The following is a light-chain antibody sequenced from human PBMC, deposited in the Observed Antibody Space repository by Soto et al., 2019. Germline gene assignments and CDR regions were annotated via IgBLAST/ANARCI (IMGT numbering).Light chain of an antibody. CDR2: LNSDGSH. J-gene: IGLJ2*01. CDR1: SGHSSYA. CDR3: QTWGTGIV. V-gene: IGLV4-69*01. Sequence: QLVLTQSPSASASLGASVKLTCTLSSGHSSYAIAWHQQQPEKGPRYLMKLNSDGSHSKGDGIPDRFSGSSSGAERYLTISSLQSDDEADYYCQTWGTGIVFGVGTTLTVL.